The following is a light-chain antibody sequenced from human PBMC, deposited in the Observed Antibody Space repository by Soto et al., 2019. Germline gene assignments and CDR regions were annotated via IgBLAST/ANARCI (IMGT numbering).Light chain of an antibody. J-gene: IGKJ1*01. V-gene: IGKV1-8*01. CDR2: AAS. Sequence: AIRMTQSPSSFSASTGDRVTITCRASQGISSYLAWYQQKPGKAPKLLIYAASSLQSGVPSRFSSSRSGTDFTLTISCLQSEDFATYYCQQYYSFPLTFGQGTKVAIK. CDR1: QGISSY. CDR3: QQYYSFPLT.